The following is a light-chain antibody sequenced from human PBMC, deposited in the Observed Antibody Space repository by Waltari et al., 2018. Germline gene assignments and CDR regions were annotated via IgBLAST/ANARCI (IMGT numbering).Light chain of an antibody. CDR1: YSNLGSNL. CDR2: RNN. CDR3: AAWDESHYV. V-gene: IGLV1-47*01. J-gene: IGLJ1*01. Sequence: QSVLTQPPSASGTPGQRVSIPCSGSYSNLGSNLLYWYPQLPGAAPKLLIYRNNQRPSGVPDRFSASKYGTSASLAISGLRSEDEAVYYCAAWDESHYVFGPGTKVTVL.